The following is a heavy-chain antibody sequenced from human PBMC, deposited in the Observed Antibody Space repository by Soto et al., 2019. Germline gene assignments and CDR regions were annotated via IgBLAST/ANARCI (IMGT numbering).Heavy chain of an antibody. Sequence: QVQLQESGPGLVKPSQTLSLTCTVSGGSISSGGYYWSWIRQHPGKGLEWIGYIYFSGSTYYNPSLKSRVTISVDTSKNQFSLKLSSVTAADTAVYYCASSRITMVRGGTVNYYYYGMDVWGQGTTVTVSS. J-gene: IGHJ6*02. D-gene: IGHD3-10*01. CDR1: GGSISSGGYY. CDR3: ASSRITMVRGGTVNYYYYGMDV. V-gene: IGHV4-31*03. CDR2: IYFSGST.